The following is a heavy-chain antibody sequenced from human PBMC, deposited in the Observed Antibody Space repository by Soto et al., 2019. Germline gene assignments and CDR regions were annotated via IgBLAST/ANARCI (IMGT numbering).Heavy chain of an antibody. CDR3: ARGGNRYSNIASGVGGYDY. J-gene: IGHJ4*02. D-gene: IGHD4-4*01. CDR2: IYHTGTT. CDR1: GASISSSY. V-gene: IGHV4-59*01. Sequence: PSETLSLTYTVSGASISSSYWSWIRQSPGKGLEWIAYIYHTGTTNYNPSLKSRVTISIDTSKSQFSLSLTSLTTADTAVYFCARGGNRYSNIASGVGGYDYWGQGTLVT.